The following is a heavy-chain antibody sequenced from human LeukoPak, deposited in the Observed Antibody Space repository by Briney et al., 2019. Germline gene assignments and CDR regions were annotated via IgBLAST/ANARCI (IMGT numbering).Heavy chain of an antibody. D-gene: IGHD1-26*01. V-gene: IGHV4-39*01. J-gene: IGHJ3*02. Sequence: SETLSLTCTVSGGSISSNKYYWGWIRQPPGKGLEWIGSIYYSGSTYYNPSLKSRVTISVDTSKNQFSLKLSSVTAADTAVYYCATLYSGGYHGLDIWGQGTVVTVSS. CDR3: ATLYSGGYHGLDI. CDR1: GGSISSNKYY. CDR2: IYYSGST.